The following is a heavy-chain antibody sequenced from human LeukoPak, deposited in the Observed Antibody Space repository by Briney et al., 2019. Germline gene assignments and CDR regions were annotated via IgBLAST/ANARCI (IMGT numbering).Heavy chain of an antibody. D-gene: IGHD2-2*03. Sequence: SVRLSFKASGGTFSSYSISWVGQAPGQGLEGMGGSIPFLGTPNSDNNFQGRVTMTTDESTIKAYMELSSLKSEDTALYYCARALDVVVMPATLGAFDIWGQGTMVTVST. CDR1: GGTFSSYS. J-gene: IGHJ3*02. V-gene: IGHV1-69*16. CDR2: SIPFLGTP. CDR3: ARALDVVVMPATLGAFDI.